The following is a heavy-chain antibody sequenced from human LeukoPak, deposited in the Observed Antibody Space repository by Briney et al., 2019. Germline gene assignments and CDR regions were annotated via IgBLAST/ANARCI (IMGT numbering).Heavy chain of an antibody. CDR2: IIPIFGTA. CDR3: ARESETGGSGSYKY. Sequence: SVKVSCKASGGTFSSYAIRWVRQAPGEGVEWMGGIIPIFGTANYAQKFQGTVTITADESTSTAYMELSSLRSEDTAVYYCARESETGGSGSYKYWGQGTLVTVSS. CDR1: GGTFSSYA. D-gene: IGHD3-10*01. J-gene: IGHJ4*02. V-gene: IGHV1-69*01.